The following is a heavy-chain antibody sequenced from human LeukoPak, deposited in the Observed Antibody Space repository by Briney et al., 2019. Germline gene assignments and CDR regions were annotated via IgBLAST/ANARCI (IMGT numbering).Heavy chain of an antibody. CDR2: ISGSGGST. Sequence: GGSLRLSCAASGFTFSGYAMSWVRQAPGKGLEWVSAISGSGGSTYYADSVKGRFTISRDNSKNTLYLQMNSLRAEDTAVYYCAKVGKKYSSWYYFDYWGQGTLVTVSS. V-gene: IGHV3-23*01. CDR1: GFTFSGYA. D-gene: IGHD6-13*01. CDR3: AKVGKKYSSWYYFDY. J-gene: IGHJ4*02.